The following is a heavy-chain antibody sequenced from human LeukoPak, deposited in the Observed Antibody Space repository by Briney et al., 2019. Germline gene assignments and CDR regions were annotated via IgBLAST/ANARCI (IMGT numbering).Heavy chain of an antibody. CDR2: ISWNSGSI. J-gene: IGHJ4*02. D-gene: IGHD6-19*01. Sequence: PGRSLRLSCAASGFTFDDYAMHWVRQGPGKGLEWVSGISWNSGSIGYADSVKGRFTISRDNAKNTLYLQMNSLRAEDTAVYYCARVPSTQWLVYYFDYWGQGTLVTVSS. V-gene: IGHV3-9*01. CDR3: ARVPSTQWLVYYFDY. CDR1: GFTFDDYA.